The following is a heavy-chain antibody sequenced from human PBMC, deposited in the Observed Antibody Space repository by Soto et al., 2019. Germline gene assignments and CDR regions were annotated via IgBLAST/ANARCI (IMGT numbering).Heavy chain of an antibody. V-gene: IGHV1-18*01. Sequence: QVQLVQSGAEVKNPGASVKVSCKTSGYTFTKYGVGWVRQAPGQGLEWMGWISGSSGNANYAEKVQGRLTVTTDTSTSTAYIELRSLRSDDTAVYYCAREMAGLGGEYDYWGQGTLVTVSS. D-gene: IGHD3-16*01. CDR1: GYTFTKYG. CDR2: ISGSSGNA. J-gene: IGHJ4*02. CDR3: AREMAGLGGEYDY.